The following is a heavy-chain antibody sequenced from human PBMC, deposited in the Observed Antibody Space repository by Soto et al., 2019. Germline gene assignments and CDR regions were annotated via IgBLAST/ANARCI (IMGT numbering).Heavy chain of an antibody. CDR1: GGSFSGYY. Sequence: SETLSLTCAVYGGSFSGYYWSWIRQPPGKGLEWIGEINHSGSTNYNPSLKSRVTISVDTSKNQFSLKLSSVTAADTAVYYCARVYLILPRGYSYEFYYYYGMDVWGQGTTVTVSS. V-gene: IGHV4-34*01. CDR3: ARVYLILPRGYSYEFYYYYGMDV. D-gene: IGHD5-18*01. CDR2: INHSGST. J-gene: IGHJ6*02.